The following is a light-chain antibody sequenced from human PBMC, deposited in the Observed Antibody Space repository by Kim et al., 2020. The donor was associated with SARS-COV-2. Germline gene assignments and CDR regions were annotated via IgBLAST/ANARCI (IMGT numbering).Light chain of an antibody. Sequence: GQRVTVSFSGRGSYIGGNYVYWYQQFPGAAPRLLISSSSQRPSGVPARFSGSKSGTSASLAISGLRSEDEAEYHCATWDDSLSACVFGGGTKVTVL. CDR2: SSS. CDR3: ATWDDSLSACV. CDR1: GSYIGGNY. V-gene: IGLV1-47*02. J-gene: IGLJ2*01.